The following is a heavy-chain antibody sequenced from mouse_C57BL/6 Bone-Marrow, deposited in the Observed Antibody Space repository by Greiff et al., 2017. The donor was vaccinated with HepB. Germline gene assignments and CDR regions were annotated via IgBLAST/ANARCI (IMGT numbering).Heavy chain of an antibody. J-gene: IGHJ4*01. V-gene: IGHV1-82*01. Sequence: VQLQQSGPELVKPGASVKISCKASGYAFSSSWMNWVKQRPGKGLEWIGRIYPGDGDTNYNGKFKGKATLTADKSSSTAYMQLSSLTSEDSAVYFCARNPYAMDYWGQGTSVTVSS. CDR2: IYPGDGDT. CDR3: ARNPYAMDY. CDR1: GYAFSSSW.